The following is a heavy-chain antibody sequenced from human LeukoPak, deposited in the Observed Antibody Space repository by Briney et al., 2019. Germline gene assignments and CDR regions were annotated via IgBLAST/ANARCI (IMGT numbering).Heavy chain of an antibody. CDR3: ARDHNYAFDN. CDR2: IGIDSGNT. V-gene: IGHV3-48*01. CDR1: GFPFIEYS. J-gene: IGHJ4*02. Sequence: GGSLRLSCTASGFPFIEYSMNWVRQAPGKGLEWISYIGIDSGNTKYADSVRGRFTISADKAKNSLHLQMDSLRVEDTAVYYCARDHNYAFDNWGQGTLVSVAS. D-gene: IGHD1-1*01.